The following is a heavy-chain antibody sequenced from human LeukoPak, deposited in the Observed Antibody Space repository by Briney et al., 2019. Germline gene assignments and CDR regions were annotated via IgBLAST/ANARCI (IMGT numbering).Heavy chain of an antibody. V-gene: IGHV4-30-2*01. CDR2: IYHSGST. Sequence: PSETLSLTCAVSGGSISSGGYSWSWIRQPPGKGLEWIGYIYHSGSTYYNPSLKSRVTISVDRSKNQFSLKLSSVTAADTAVYYCARFNRRGPYGMDVWGQGTTVTVSS. CDR3: ARFNRRGPYGMDV. CDR1: GGSISSGGYS. D-gene: IGHD1-14*01. J-gene: IGHJ6*02.